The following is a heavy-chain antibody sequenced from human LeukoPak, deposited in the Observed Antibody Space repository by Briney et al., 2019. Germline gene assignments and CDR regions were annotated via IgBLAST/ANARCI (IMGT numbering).Heavy chain of an antibody. CDR3: ARHVKEFGDQSGMA. D-gene: IGHD4-17*01. CDR1: GGSISSYY. Sequence: SETLSLTCTVSGGSISSYYWSWTRQPPGKGLEWIGYIYYSGSTNYNPSLKSRVTISVDTSKNQFSLKLSSVTAADTAVYYCARHVKEFGDQSGMAWGQGTLVTVSS. V-gene: IGHV4-59*08. J-gene: IGHJ5*02. CDR2: IYYSGST.